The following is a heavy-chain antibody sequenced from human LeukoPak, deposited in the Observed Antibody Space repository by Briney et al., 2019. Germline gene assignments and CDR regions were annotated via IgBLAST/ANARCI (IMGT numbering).Heavy chain of an antibody. Sequence: SHCLSPTLTVAGASVSTFYSGWIRPPAGKGLGWIGRIYTNGVTNYISSLKSRVTVSLDTSRNQFSLKLSSVTAADTAVYYCARGGAYQSDHSHYSQFMDVWGKGTTVTVSS. D-gene: IGHD2-21*01. V-gene: IGHV4-4*07. CDR1: GASVSTFY. CDR3: ARGGAYQSDHSHYSQFMDV. CDR2: IYTNGVT. J-gene: IGHJ6*03.